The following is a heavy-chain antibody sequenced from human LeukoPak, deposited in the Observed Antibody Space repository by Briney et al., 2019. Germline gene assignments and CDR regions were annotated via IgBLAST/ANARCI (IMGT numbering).Heavy chain of an antibody. V-gene: IGHV1-18*01. CDR1: GYTFSSYG. CDR2: TNTYNGAA. D-gene: IGHD3-9*01. CDR3: AREWWGYDVLTGDNWFDP. Sequence: ASVKVSCKASGYTFSSYGISWVRQAPGQGLEWMAWTNTYNGAAKYAQNFKGRVTMSTDTSTSTVYIELTSLTSDDTAAYYCAREWWGYDVLTGDNWFDPWGQGTRVTVSS. J-gene: IGHJ5*02.